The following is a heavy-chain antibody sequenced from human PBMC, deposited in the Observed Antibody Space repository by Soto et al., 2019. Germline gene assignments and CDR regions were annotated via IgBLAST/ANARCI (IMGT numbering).Heavy chain of an antibody. Sequence: EVQLVESGGGLVQPGGSLRLSCAASGFTVSNNYITWVRQAPGKGLEWVSVIYSDGSTYYADSVKGRFTIPRHNSKDTVYLQMNSLRPEDTAVYYCTRDHYGDSSYYFDYWGQGTLVTVSS. CDR3: TRDHYGDSSYYFDY. CDR2: IYSDGST. D-gene: IGHD4-17*01. V-gene: IGHV3-53*04. CDR1: GFTVSNNY. J-gene: IGHJ4*02.